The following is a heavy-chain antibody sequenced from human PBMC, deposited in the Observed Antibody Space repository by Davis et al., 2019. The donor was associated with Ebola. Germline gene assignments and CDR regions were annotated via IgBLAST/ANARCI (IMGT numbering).Heavy chain of an antibody. CDR2: ISYDGSNK. CDR3: ARVTGSGGI. D-gene: IGHD1-26*01. V-gene: IGHV3-30*03. CDR1: GFTFSSYS. Sequence: GESLKISCAASGFTFSSYSMNWVRQAPGKGLEWVAVISYDGSNKYYADSVKGRFTISRDNSKNTLYLQMNSLRAEDTAVYYCARVTGSGGIWGQGTLVTVSS. J-gene: IGHJ4*02.